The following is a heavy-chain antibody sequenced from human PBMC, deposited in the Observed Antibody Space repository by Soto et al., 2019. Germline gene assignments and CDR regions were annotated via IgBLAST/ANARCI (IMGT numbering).Heavy chain of an antibody. CDR2: ISGSGGST. CDR3: AKGEYSSSSGFFDY. D-gene: IGHD6-6*01. Sequence: LRLSCAASGFTFSSYAMSWVRQAPGKGLEWVSAISGSGGSTYYADSVKGRFTISRDNSKNTLYLQMNSLRAEDTAVYYCAKGEYSSSSGFFDYWGQGTLVTVSS. J-gene: IGHJ4*02. V-gene: IGHV3-23*01. CDR1: GFTFSSYA.